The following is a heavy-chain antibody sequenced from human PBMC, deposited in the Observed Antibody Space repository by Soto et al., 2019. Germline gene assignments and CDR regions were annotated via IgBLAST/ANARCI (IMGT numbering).Heavy chain of an antibody. V-gene: IGHV1-58*01. J-gene: IGHJ3*02. D-gene: IGHD3-22*01. Sequence: SVKVSCKASGFTFTSSAVQWVRQARGQRLEWIGWIVVGSGNTNYAQKFQERVTITRDMSTSTAYMELSSLRSEDTAVYYCAADPYYYDSSGYYDSAFDIWGQGTMVTVSS. CDR1: GFTFTSSA. CDR2: IVVGSGNT. CDR3: AADPYYYDSSGYYDSAFDI.